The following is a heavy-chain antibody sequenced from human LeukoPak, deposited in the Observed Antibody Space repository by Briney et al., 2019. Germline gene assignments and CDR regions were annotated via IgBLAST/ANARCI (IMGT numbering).Heavy chain of an antibody. CDR1: GYTFTSYG. D-gene: IGHD2-2*01. CDR3: ARVSYCSSTSCLTSHYYYYGMDV. Sequence: ASVKVSFKASGYTFTSYGISWVRQAPGQGLEWMGWISAYNGNTNYAQKLQGRVTMTTDTSTSTAYMELRSLRSDDTAVYYCARVSYCSSTSCLTSHYYYYGMDVWGQGTTVTVSS. CDR2: ISAYNGNT. J-gene: IGHJ6*02. V-gene: IGHV1-18*01.